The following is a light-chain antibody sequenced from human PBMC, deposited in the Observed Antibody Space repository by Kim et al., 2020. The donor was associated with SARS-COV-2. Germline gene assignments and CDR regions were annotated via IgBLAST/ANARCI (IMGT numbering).Light chain of an antibody. V-gene: IGKV4-1*01. Sequence: ATINYMSSHRVLFSSNNMNYLTWYQQKPGQPPKLLIFLASLRESGVPDRFSGSGSGTAFTLTISSLQAEDVAVYYCQQFYDTPWTFGQWTKVDIK. J-gene: IGKJ1*01. CDR2: LAS. CDR1: HRVLFSSNNMNY. CDR3: QQFYDTPWT.